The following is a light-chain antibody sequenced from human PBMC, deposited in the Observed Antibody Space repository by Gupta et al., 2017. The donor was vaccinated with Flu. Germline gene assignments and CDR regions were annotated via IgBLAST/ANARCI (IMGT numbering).Light chain of an antibody. CDR1: SSNIGSNT. J-gene: IGLJ1*01. CDR3: AAWDDSLNGHYV. V-gene: IGLV1-44*01. Sequence: QSVLAQPPSASGTPGQRVTISCSGSSSNIGSNTVNWYQQVPGTAPKLLIYGNNQRPSGVPDRFSGSKSGTSASLAISGLQSEDEADYYCAAWDDSLNGHYVFGTGYQSHRP. CDR2: GNN.